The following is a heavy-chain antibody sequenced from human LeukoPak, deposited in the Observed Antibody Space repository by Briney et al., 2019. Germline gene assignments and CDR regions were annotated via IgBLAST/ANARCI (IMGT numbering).Heavy chain of an antibody. Sequence: SGTLSLTCTVSGGSISSYYWSWIRQPPGKGLEWIGYIYYSGSTNYNPSLKSRVTISVDTSKNQFSLKLSSVTAADTAVYYCARDHYGGNSFFDYWGQGTLVTVSS. V-gene: IGHV4-59*01. CDR3: ARDHYGGNSFFDY. CDR1: GGSISSYY. D-gene: IGHD4-23*01. J-gene: IGHJ4*02. CDR2: IYYSGST.